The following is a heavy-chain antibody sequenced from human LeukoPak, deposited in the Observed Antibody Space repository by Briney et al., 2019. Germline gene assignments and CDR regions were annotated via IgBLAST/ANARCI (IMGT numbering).Heavy chain of an antibody. D-gene: IGHD3-22*01. CDR1: GGSISSNSYY. V-gene: IGHV4-39*07. Sequence: KASVTLSLTCAVSGGSISSNSYYWGWIRQRPGKGLEWIVSIYYSGSTYYNPSLKSRVTISVDTSKNQFSLKLSSVTAADTAVYYCARGPSYYYDSSGYLGGFDYWGQGTLVTVSS. CDR3: ARGPSYYYDSSGYLGGFDY. J-gene: IGHJ4*02. CDR2: IYYSGST.